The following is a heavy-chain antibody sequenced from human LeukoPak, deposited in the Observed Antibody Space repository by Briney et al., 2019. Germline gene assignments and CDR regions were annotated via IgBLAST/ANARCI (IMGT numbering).Heavy chain of an antibody. J-gene: IGHJ4*02. D-gene: IGHD2-21*01. CDR2: TSSSDDGT. CDR3: ARAPVTSCRGAFCYPFDL. CDR1: GFPLSSYA. V-gene: IGHV3-23*01. Sequence: GGSLRLSCAASGFPLSSYAMSWVRQVPGKGLEWVSATSSSDDGTYHADSVRGRFTIYRDNFRNTLYLQMNRLRVEDAAMYYCARAPVTSCRGAFCYPFDLWGQGVLVTVSS.